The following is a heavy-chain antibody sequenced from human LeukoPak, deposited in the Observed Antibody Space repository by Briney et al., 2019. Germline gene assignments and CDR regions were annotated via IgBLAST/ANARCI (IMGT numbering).Heavy chain of an antibody. Sequence: PGESLRLSCAASGFTFSSYAMHWVRQAPGKGLEWVAVISYDGSNKYYADSVKGRFTISRDNSKNTLYLQMNSLRAEDTAVYYCARPLSAYSSSWYPSDWFDPWGQGTLVTVSS. CDR2: ISYDGSNK. CDR3: ARPLSAYSSSWYPSDWFDP. V-gene: IGHV3-30-3*01. J-gene: IGHJ5*02. D-gene: IGHD6-13*01. CDR1: GFTFSSYA.